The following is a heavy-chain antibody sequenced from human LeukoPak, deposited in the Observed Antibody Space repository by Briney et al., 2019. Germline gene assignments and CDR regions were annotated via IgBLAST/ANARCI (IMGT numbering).Heavy chain of an antibody. CDR1: GGTFSSYA. CDR3: ARDLGYYDSSGYYEAFDY. V-gene: IGHV1-69*13. D-gene: IGHD3-22*01. Sequence: GASVKVSCKASGGTFSSYAISWVRQAPGQGLEWMGGIIPTFGTANYAQKFQGRVTITADESTSTAYMELSSLRSEDTAVYYCARDLGYYDSSGYYEAFDYWGQGTLVTVSS. CDR2: IIPTFGTA. J-gene: IGHJ4*02.